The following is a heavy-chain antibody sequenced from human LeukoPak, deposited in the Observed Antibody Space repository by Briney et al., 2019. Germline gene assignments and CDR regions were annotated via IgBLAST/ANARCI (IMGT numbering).Heavy chain of an antibody. D-gene: IGHD4-17*01. CDR1: GFTVSSNY. CDR2: IYSGGST. J-gene: IGHJ6*02. CDR3: ARASALGTVTPYYGMDV. Sequence: QPGGSLRLSCAASGFTVSSNYMSWVRQAPGKGLEWVSVIYSGGSTYYADSVKGRFTIPRDNSKNTLYLQMNSLRAEDTAVYYCARASALGTVTPYYGMDVWGQGTTVTVSS. V-gene: IGHV3-53*01.